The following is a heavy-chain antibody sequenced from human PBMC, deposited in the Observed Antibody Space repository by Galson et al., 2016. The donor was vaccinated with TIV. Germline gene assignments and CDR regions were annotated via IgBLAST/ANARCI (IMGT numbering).Heavy chain of an antibody. D-gene: IGHD6-19*01. CDR1: GYNFPTSW. J-gene: IGHJ3*02. V-gene: IGHV5-51*03. CDR2: IYADDSET. CDR3: AREEAEAALGEPCHI. Sequence: QSGAEVKKPGESLKISCKGSGYNFPTSWIGWVRQLPGKGLEWMGIIYADDSETRYSPSLQGHVTMSVDKSITTAYLQWRSLKNSDTGRYYCAREEAEAALGEPCHIWGQGTMVTVSS.